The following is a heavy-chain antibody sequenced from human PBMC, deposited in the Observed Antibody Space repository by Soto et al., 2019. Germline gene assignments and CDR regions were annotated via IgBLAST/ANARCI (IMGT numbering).Heavy chain of an antibody. D-gene: IGHD2-8*01. V-gene: IGHV3-30*18. CDR3: AKDPKCCTIGSHFLDDWFDP. CDR2: ISYDGSHQ. CDR1: GFTFSNYG. Sequence: GGSLRLSCAASGFTFSNYGMHWVRQTPGKGLEWVAVISYDGSHQFYTDSVKGRFTISRDNSKNTLYLQMNSLKTEDTAMYYCAKDPKCCTIGSHFLDDWFDPWGQGTLVTVSS. J-gene: IGHJ5*02.